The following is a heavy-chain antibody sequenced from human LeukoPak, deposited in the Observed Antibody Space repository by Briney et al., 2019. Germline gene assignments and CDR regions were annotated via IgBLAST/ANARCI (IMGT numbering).Heavy chain of an antibody. CDR1: GVTFSSYS. CDR2: ISYDGSNK. Sequence: GGSLSLSCAASGVTFSSYSMQWVCQAPGKGLKRVAVISYDGSNKYYADSVKGRFTISRDTSKNTLYLQMNSLRAEDTAMYYCVRDRCSTCHYFDCWGQGTLVTVSS. V-gene: IGHV3-30-3*01. D-gene: IGHD6-13*01. J-gene: IGHJ4*02. CDR3: VRDRCSTCHYFDC.